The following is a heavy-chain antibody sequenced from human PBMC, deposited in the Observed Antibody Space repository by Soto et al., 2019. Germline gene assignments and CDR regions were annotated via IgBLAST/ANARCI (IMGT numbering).Heavy chain of an antibody. CDR1: GFTFSNSG. V-gene: IGHV3-48*02. D-gene: IGHD1-26*01. J-gene: IGHJ4*02. Sequence: VPLVEAGGGLVQPVGSLRLSCAASGFTFSNSGMNWVRQAPGKGLEWVSYISSSTSTIRYADSVKGRFTISRDNAKNSLFLQMNSLRDEDTAVYYCARDRGGAGATDYWGQGTLVTVSS. CDR3: ARDRGGAGATDY. CDR2: ISSSTSTI.